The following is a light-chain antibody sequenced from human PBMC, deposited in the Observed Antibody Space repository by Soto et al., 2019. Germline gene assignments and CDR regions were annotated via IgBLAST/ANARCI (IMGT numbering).Light chain of an antibody. CDR1: QGISSY. V-gene: IGKV1-8*01. CDR3: QQYNGYSRT. Sequence: AIRMTQSPSSFSASTGDRVTITCRASQGISSYLAWYQQKPGKAPYLLISDVSSLERGVPSRFSGSGSGTEFTLTISSMQPDDFATFYCQQYNGYSRTFGQGTKVDI. CDR2: DVS. J-gene: IGKJ1*01.